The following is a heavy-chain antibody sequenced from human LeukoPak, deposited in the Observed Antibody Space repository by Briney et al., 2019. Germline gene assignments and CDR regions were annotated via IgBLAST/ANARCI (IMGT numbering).Heavy chain of an antibody. J-gene: IGHJ5*02. CDR2: INPNSDGT. V-gene: IGHV1-2*02. D-gene: IGHD3-10*01. Sequence: ASVKVSCKASGYTFTGYYMHWVRQAPGQGLEWMGWINPNSDGTNYAQKFQGRVTMTRDTSISTAYMELSRLRSDDTAVYYCARDVVITMVRGVTITQYNWFDPWGQGTLVTVSS. CDR1: GYTFTGYY. CDR3: ARDVVITMVRGVTITQYNWFDP.